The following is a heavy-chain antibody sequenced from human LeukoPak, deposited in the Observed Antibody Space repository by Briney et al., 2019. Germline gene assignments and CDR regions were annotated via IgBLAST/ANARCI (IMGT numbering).Heavy chain of an antibody. J-gene: IGHJ4*02. CDR1: GFTFSSYL. CDR3: ARPVGASVTVDY. CDR2: ISSDGSST. Sequence: GGSLRLSCAASGFTFSSYLMHWVRQAPGKGLVWVSRISSDGSSTSYADSVKGRFTISRDNAKNTLYLQMNSLRAEDTAVYYCARPVGASVTVDYWGQGTLVTVSS. D-gene: IGHD4-17*01. V-gene: IGHV3-74*01.